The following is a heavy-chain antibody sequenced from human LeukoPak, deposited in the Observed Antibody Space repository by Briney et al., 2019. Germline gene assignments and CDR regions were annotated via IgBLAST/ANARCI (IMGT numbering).Heavy chain of an antibody. CDR3: ARGEPRGYCSSTSCSVAFDI. Sequence: SVKVACKASGGTFSSYAISWVRQAPGQGLEWMGGIIPIFGTANYAQKFQGRVTITADESTSTAYMELSSLRSEDTAVYYCARGEPRGYCSSTSCSVAFDIWGQGTMVTVSS. V-gene: IGHV1-69*13. CDR1: GGTFSSYA. D-gene: IGHD2-2*01. J-gene: IGHJ3*02. CDR2: IIPIFGTA.